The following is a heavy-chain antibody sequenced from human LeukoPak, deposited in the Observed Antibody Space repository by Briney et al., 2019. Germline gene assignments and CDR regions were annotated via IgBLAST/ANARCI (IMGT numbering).Heavy chain of an antibody. CDR2: IYYSGST. CDR1: GGSISSYY. D-gene: IGHD3-10*02. V-gene: IGHV4-59*01. CDR3: ARWDVPNWFDP. Sequence: PSETLSLTCTVSGGSISSYYWSWIRQPPGKGLEWIGYIYYSGSTNYNPPLKSRVTISVDTSKNQFSLKLSSVTAADTAVYYCARWDVPNWFDPWGQGTLVTVSS. J-gene: IGHJ5*02.